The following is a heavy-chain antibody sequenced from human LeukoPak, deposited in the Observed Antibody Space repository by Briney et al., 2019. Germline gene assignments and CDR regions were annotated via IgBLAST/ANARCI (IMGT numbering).Heavy chain of an antibody. CDR1: GFTFSSYA. V-gene: IGHV3-7*01. J-gene: IGHJ4*02. D-gene: IGHD6-19*01. CDR2: IKQDGSEK. CDR3: ARADMWLPNY. Sequence: GRSLRLSCAASGFTFSSYAMHWVRQAPGKGLEWVANIKQDGSEKYYVDSVKGRFTISRDNAKNSLYLQMNSLRAEDTAVYYCARADMWLPNYWGQGTLVTVSS.